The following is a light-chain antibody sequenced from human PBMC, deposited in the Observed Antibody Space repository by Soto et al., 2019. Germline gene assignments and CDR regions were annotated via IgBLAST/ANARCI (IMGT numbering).Light chain of an antibody. J-gene: IGKJ1*01. Sequence: EIVFTQSPATLSLSPGERATLSCRASQSVSSYLAWYQQKPGQAPRLLIYDASNRATGIPARFSGSGSGTDFTLTISSLEPEDFAVYYCQQRSNRPPWTFGQGTKVDIK. CDR2: DAS. V-gene: IGKV3-11*01. CDR3: QQRSNRPPWT. CDR1: QSVSSY.